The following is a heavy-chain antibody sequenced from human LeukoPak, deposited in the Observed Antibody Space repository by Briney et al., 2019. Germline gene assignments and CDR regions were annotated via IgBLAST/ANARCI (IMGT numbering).Heavy chain of an antibody. J-gene: IGHJ4*02. CDR1: GGSFSGYY. CDR2: INHSGST. V-gene: IGHV4-34*01. Sequence: SETLSLTCAVYGGSFSGYYWSWIRQPPGKGLEWIGEINHSGSTNYNPSLKSRVTISVDTSKNQFSLKLSSVTAADTAVYYCARDPGWNQPYDYWGQGTLVTVSS. CDR3: ARDPGWNQPYDY. D-gene: IGHD1-1*01.